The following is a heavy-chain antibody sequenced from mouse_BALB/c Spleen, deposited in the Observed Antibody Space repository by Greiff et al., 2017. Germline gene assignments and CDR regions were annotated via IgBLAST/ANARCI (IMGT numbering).Heavy chain of an antibody. J-gene: IGHJ4*01. D-gene: IGHD1-1*01. CDR2: ISSGSSTI. CDR1: GFTFSSFG. Sequence: DVQLQESGGGLVQPGGSRKLSCAASGFTFSSFGMHWVRQAPEKGLEWVAYISSGSSTIYYADTVKGRFTISRDNPKNTLFLQRTSLRSEDTAMYYCATCYGSLYYAMDYWGQGTSVTVSS. V-gene: IGHV5-17*02. CDR3: ATCYGSLYYAMDY.